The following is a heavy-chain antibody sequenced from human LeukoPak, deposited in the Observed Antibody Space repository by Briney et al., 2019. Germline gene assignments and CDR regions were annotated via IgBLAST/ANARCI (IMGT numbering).Heavy chain of an antibody. CDR3: ARLYDSSGHDYFDY. D-gene: IGHD3-22*01. CDR2: IIPIFGTA. V-gene: IGHV1-69*06. CDR1: GGTFSSYA. J-gene: IGHJ4*02. Sequence: ASVKVSCKASGGTFSSYAISWVRQAPGQGLEWMGGIIPIFGTANFAQKFQGRVTITADKSTSTAYMELSSLRSEDTAVYYCARLYDSSGHDYFDYWGQGTLVTVSS.